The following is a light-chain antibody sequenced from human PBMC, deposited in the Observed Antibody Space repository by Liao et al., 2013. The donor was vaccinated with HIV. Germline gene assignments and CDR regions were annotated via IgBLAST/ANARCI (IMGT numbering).Light chain of an antibody. V-gene: IGLV3-21*04. Sequence: SYVLTQPPSVSVAPGKTARITCGGNNIGSESVHWYQQKPGQAPVLVIYYDSDRPSGIPERFSGSNSGNTATLTISRVEAGDEGDYYCQLWDRSSAHPCVFGPGTKVTVL. CDR1: NIGSES. J-gene: IGLJ1*01. CDR3: QLWDRSSAHPCV. CDR2: YDS.